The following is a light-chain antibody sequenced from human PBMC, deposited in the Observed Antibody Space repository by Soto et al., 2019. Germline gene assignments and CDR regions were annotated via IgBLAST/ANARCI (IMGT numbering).Light chain of an antibody. CDR2: DAS. J-gene: IGKJ4*01. CDR1: QSVGRS. Sequence: EIVLTQSPATLSLSPGERATLSCWASQSVGRSLAWYQQKPGQAPRLPINDASNRATGIPARFGGSGSGTDFTLTISSLEPEEFAVYDGQQRNDWPLTCGGGTKVEIK. CDR3: QQRNDWPLT. V-gene: IGKV3-11*01.